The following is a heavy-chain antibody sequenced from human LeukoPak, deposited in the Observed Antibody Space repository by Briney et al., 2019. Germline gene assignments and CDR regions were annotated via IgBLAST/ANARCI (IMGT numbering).Heavy chain of an antibody. Sequence: PSETLSLTCTVSAGSITSYYWSWIRQPPGKGLEWIGYIYNSGSTNYNPSLKSRVTISVDTSKNQFSLKLSSVTAADTAVYYCARLYSSSLGRVFDYWGQGTLVTVSS. V-gene: IGHV4-59*01. J-gene: IGHJ4*02. CDR3: ARLYSSSLGRVFDY. CDR1: AGSITSYY. D-gene: IGHD4-11*01. CDR2: IYNSGST.